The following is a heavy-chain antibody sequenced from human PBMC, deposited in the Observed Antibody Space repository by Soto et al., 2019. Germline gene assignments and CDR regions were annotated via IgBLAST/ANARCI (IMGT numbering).Heavy chain of an antibody. CDR3: ARSSQVVAASPSSFYYGMDI. V-gene: IGHV1-69*01. J-gene: IGHJ6*02. Sequence: QVQLVQSGAEVKKPGSSVKVSCKASGGAFSNYLISWVRRAPGQGLEWMGGFIPIFGSGNYAQKFLGRVTITADESTSTAHMELSSLRSEDMAIYYCARSSQVVAASPSSFYYGMDIWGQGTTVTVSS. D-gene: IGHD2-15*01. CDR1: GGAFSNYL. CDR2: FIPIFGSG.